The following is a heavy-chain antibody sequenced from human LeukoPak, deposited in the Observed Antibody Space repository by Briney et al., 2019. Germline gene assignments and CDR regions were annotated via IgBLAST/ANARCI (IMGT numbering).Heavy chain of an antibody. D-gene: IGHD3-22*01. CDR2: IIPILGIA. J-gene: IGHJ1*01. Sequence: SVKVSCKASRGTFSSYAISWVRQAPGQGLEWMGRIIPILGIANYAQKFQGRVTITADKSTSTAYMELSSLRSEDTAVYYCARDLYDSSGYYPHWGQGTLVTVSS. V-gene: IGHV1-69*04. CDR1: RGTFSSYA. CDR3: ARDLYDSSGYYPH.